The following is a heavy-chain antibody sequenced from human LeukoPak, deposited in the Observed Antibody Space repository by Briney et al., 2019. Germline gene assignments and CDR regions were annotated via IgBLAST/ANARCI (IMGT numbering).Heavy chain of an antibody. CDR1: GGSISSSSYY. D-gene: IGHD3-22*01. CDR2: IYYSGST. Sequence: PSETLSLTCTVSGGSISSSSYYWGWIRQPPGKGLEWIGSIYYSGSTYYNPSLKSRVTISVDTSKNQFSLKLSSVTAADTAVYYCARHITMIVGDAFDIWGQGTMVTVSS. CDR3: ARHITMIVGDAFDI. V-gene: IGHV4-39*07. J-gene: IGHJ3*02.